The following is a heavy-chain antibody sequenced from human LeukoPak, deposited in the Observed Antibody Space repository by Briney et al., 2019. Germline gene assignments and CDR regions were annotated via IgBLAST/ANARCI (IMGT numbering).Heavy chain of an antibody. CDR3: ARDVTYYYDSSGYLGAFDI. V-gene: IGHV1-18*01. CDR1: GYTFTSYG. CDR2: ISAYNGNT. J-gene: IGHJ3*02. Sequence: ASVKVSCKASGYTFTSYGISWVRQAPGQGLEWMGWISAYNGNTNYAQKLQGRVTMTTDTSTSTAYMELRSLRSDDTAVYYCARDVTYYYDSSGYLGAFDIWGQGTMVTVSS. D-gene: IGHD3-22*01.